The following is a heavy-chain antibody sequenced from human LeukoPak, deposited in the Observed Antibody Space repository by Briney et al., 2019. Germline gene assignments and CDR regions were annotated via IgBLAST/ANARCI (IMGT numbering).Heavy chain of an antibody. CDR3: AKAPWYEIPAAINWYFDL. D-gene: IGHD2-2*02. V-gene: IGHV3-9*01. J-gene: IGHJ2*01. CDR2: ISWDSITI. CDR1: GFTFDDYA. Sequence: GGSLRLSCAASGFTFDDYAMHWVRQAPGKGLEWVSGISWDSITIGYADSVRGRFTISRDSAKNSLYLQMNSLRTEDTALYYCAKAPWYEIPAAINWYFDLWGRGTLVTVSS.